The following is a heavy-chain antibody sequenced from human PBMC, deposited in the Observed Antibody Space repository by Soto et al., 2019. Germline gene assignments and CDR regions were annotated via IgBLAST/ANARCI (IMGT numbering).Heavy chain of an antibody. Sequence: QVQLVQSGAEVKKPGASVKVSCKASGYTFTSYYMHWVRQAPGQGLEWMGIINPSGGSTSYAQKFQGRVTMTRDTSTSTVYMELSSLRSEDTAVYYCARDPSSSSGWSPYGMDVWGQGTTVTVSS. CDR2: INPSGGST. V-gene: IGHV1-46*01. J-gene: IGHJ6*02. CDR1: GYTFTSYY. CDR3: ARDPSSSSGWSPYGMDV. D-gene: IGHD6-19*01.